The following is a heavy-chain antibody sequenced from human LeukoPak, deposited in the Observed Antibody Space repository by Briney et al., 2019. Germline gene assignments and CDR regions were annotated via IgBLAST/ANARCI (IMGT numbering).Heavy chain of an antibody. D-gene: IGHD3-10*01. J-gene: IGHJ4*02. V-gene: IGHV3-23*01. CDR3: ARGGVDHYGSGTYYLMYYFDH. CDR2: ISGSGGAT. CDR1: GFTFSSFG. Sequence: TGGSLRLSCAASGFTFSSFGMNWVRQAPGKGLEWVSGISGSGGATYYADSVKGRFTVSRDDPHNTLYLQMNSVRAEDTAVYFCARGGVDHYGSGTYYLMYYFDHWGQGALVTVSS.